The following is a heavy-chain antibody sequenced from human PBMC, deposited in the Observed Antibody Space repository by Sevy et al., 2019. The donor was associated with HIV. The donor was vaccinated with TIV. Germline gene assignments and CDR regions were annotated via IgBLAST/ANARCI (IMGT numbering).Heavy chain of an antibody. J-gene: IGHJ6*02. CDR2: INPSGGST. D-gene: IGHD2-15*01. Sequence: ASVKVSCKASGYTFTSYYMHWVRQAPGQGLEWMGIINPSGGSTSYAQKFQGRVTMTRDTSTSTVYMELSSLRSEDTAVYYCARDSYIVVVVAAPLYYYYGMDVWGQWTTVTVSS. V-gene: IGHV1-46*01. CDR3: ARDSYIVVVVAAPLYYYYGMDV. CDR1: GYTFTSYY.